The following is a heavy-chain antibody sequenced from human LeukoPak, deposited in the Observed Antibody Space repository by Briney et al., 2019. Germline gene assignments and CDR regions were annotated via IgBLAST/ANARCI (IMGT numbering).Heavy chain of an antibody. CDR3: ARDLATSHGLGFSDY. D-gene: IGHD2-8*01. CDR2: IKQDGIEK. J-gene: IGHJ4*02. Sequence: GGSLRLSCAASGFTFSNYWLTWVRQAPGKGLEWVANIKQDGIEKHYVDAVKGRFTISRDNAKNSLSLQMNSLRVEDTAVYYCARDLATSHGLGFSDYWGQGDLVTVSS. CDR1: GFTFSNYW. V-gene: IGHV3-7*01.